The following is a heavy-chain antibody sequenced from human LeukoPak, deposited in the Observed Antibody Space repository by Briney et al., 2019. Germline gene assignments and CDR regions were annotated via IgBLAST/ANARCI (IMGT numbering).Heavy chain of an antibody. Sequence: ASVKVSCKVSGYTLTELSMHWVRQAPGKGLEWMGGIEPEEGETIYAQKFQGRVTMTEDTSSDTAYMELSSLRSEDTAVYYCATVRPTDDPYYFDYWGQGTLVTVS. V-gene: IGHV1-24*01. D-gene: IGHD2-21*01. J-gene: IGHJ4*02. CDR2: IEPEEGET. CDR1: GYTLTELS. CDR3: ATVRPTDDPYYFDY.